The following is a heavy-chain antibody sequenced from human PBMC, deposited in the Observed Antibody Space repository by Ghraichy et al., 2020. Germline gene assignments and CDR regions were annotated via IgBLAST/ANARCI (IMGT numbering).Heavy chain of an antibody. D-gene: IGHD2-2*01. Sequence: GGSLRLSCAASGFTFSSYGMHWVRQAPGKGLEWVAFIRYDGSNKYYADSVKGRFTISRDNSKNTLYLQMNSLRAEDTAVYYCAKRQRYCSSTSCPREHGMDVWGQGTTVTVSS. CDR1: GFTFSSYG. CDR2: IRYDGSNK. J-gene: IGHJ6*02. CDR3: AKRQRYCSSTSCPREHGMDV. V-gene: IGHV3-30*02.